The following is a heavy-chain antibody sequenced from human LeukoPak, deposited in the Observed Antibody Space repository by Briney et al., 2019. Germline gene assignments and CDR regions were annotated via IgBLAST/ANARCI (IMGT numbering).Heavy chain of an antibody. D-gene: IGHD2-2*02. CDR1: GFTFSDYY. V-gene: IGHV3-11*04. Sequence: PGGSLRLSCAASGFTFSDYYMSWIRQAPGKGLDWVSYISSSGSTIYYADSVKGRFTISRDNSKNTLYLQMNSLRAEDTAVYYCASYFRCSGATCYTNYWGQGTLVTVSS. CDR2: ISSSGSTI. J-gene: IGHJ4*02. CDR3: ASYFRCSGATCYTNY.